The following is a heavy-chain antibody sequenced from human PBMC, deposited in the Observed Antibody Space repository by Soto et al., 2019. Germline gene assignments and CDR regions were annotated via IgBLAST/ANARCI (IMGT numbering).Heavy chain of an antibody. Sequence: PGGSLRLSCAASGFIFSIYGMHWVRQAPGKGLEYVSAISSNGVSTYYADSVKGRFTISRDNSKNTLYLQMGSLRAEDMAVYYCARVDCSGGSCYLAYWGQGTLVTVS. J-gene: IGHJ4*02. CDR2: ISSNGVST. V-gene: IGHV3-64*02. D-gene: IGHD2-15*01. CDR1: GFIFSIYG. CDR3: ARVDCSGGSCYLAY.